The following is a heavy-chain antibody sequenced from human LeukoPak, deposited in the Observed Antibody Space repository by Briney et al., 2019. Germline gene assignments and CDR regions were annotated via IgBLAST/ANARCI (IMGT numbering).Heavy chain of an antibody. J-gene: IGHJ4*02. CDR3: TTDQYSGTMTFDH. CDR1: GFTFSNAW. Sequence: GGSLRLSCAASGFTFSNAWMNRVRQAPGKGLEWVGRIKSKTDGGTTDYAAPVKGRFTISRDDSKNTLYLQMNSLKTEDTAIYYCTTDQYSGTMTFDHWGQGTLVTVSS. V-gene: IGHV3-15*01. D-gene: IGHD3-22*01. CDR2: IKSKTDGGTT.